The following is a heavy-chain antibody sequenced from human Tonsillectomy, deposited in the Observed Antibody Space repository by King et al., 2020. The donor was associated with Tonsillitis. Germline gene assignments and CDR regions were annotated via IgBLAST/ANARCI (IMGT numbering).Heavy chain of an antibody. Sequence: QLVQSGAEVKKPGASVKVSCKASGYTFTGYYMHWVRQAPGQGLEWMGLINPNSGGTNYAQKFQGRVTMTRDTSISTAYMVLSRLRSDDTAVYYCAREPYSSSWDDAFDIWGQGTMVTVSS. CDR2: INPNSGGT. J-gene: IGHJ3*02. V-gene: IGHV1-2*02. D-gene: IGHD6-13*01. CDR3: AREPYSSSWDDAFDI. CDR1: GYTFTGYY.